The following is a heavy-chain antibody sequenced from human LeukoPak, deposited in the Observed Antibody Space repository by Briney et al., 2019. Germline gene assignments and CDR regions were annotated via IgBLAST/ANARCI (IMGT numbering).Heavy chain of an antibody. V-gene: IGHV4-34*01. CDR2: TNHSGST. D-gene: IGHD4-17*01. J-gene: IGHJ5*02. Sequence: RSSETLSLTCAVYGGSFSGYYWSWIRQPPGKGLEWIGETNHSGSTNYNPSLKSRVTISVDTSKNQFSLKLSSVTAADTAVYYCAGKMTTVTSSWFDPWGQGTLVTVSS. CDR3: AGKMTTVTSSWFDP. CDR1: GGSFSGYY.